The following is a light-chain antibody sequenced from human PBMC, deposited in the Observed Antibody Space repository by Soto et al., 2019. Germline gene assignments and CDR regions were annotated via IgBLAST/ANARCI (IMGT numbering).Light chain of an antibody. CDR3: ATWDDSLNGVL. CDR2: SDD. Sequence: QLVLTQPPSVSEAPRQRVTISCSGSSSNIGNNAVNWYQLLPGKAPKLLIYSDDLLPSGVSDRFSGSKSGTSASLAITGLQSEDEAHYYCATWDDSLNGVLFGGGTKLTVL. J-gene: IGLJ2*01. V-gene: IGLV1-36*01. CDR1: SSNIGNNA.